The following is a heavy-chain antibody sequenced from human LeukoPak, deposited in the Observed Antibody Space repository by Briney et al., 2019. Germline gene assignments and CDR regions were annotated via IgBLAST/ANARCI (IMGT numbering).Heavy chain of an antibody. CDR2: ISSSSSYI. V-gene: IGHV3-21*01. CDR1: GFTFSSYS. Sequence: PGGPLRLSCAASGFTFSSYSMNWVRQAPGKGLEWVSSISSSSSYIYYADSVKGRFTISRDNAKNSLYLQMNSLRAEDTAVYYCARDFGVTGFWFDPWGQGTLVTVSS. CDR3: ARDFGVTGFWFDP. D-gene: IGHD3-3*01. J-gene: IGHJ5*02.